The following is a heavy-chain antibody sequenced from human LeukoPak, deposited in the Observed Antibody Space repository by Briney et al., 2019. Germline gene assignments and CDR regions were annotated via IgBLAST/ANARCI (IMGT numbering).Heavy chain of an antibody. CDR1: GYTFTIYG. J-gene: IGHJ4*02. CDR3: ARVLGSARMVYALYFDY. Sequence: ASVKVSCTASGYTFTIYGISWVRQAPGQGLEWMGWISAYNGNTNYAQKLQGRVTMTTDTSTSTAYMELRSLRSDDTAVYYCARVLGSARMVYALYFDYWGQGTLVTVSS. CDR2: ISAYNGNT. V-gene: IGHV1-18*01. D-gene: IGHD2-8*01.